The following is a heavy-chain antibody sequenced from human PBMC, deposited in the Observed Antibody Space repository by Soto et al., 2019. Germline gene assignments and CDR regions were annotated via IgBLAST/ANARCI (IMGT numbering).Heavy chain of an antibody. V-gene: IGHV1-58*02. J-gene: IGHJ6*03. CDR3: AASGGWGFYYYMDV. CDR2: IVVGSGNT. D-gene: IGHD2-15*01. Sequence: SVKVSCKASGFTFTSSAMQWVRQARGQRLEWIGWIVVGSGNTNYAQKFQERVTITRDMSTSTAYMELSSLRSEDTAVYYCAASGGWGFYYYMDVWGKGTTVTVSS. CDR1: GFTFTSSA.